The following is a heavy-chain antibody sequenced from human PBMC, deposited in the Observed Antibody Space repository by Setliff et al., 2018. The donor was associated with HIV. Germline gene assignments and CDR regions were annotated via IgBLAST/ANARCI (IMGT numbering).Heavy chain of an antibody. D-gene: IGHD1-26*01. CDR2: IIPVFGIA. J-gene: IGHJ3*02. CDR3: AREDGSYDGGRGAFEI. V-gene: IGHV1-69*04. CDR1: GGTFSSYA. Sequence: SVKVSCKASGGTFSSYAISWVRQAPGQGLEWMGRIIPVFGIANYAQKFQGRVTIIADKSTSTAYMELSSLRSEDTAVYYCAREDGSYDGGRGAFEIWGQGTMVTVSS.